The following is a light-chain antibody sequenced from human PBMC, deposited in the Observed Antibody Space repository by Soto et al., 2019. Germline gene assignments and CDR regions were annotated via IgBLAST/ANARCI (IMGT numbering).Light chain of an antibody. CDR3: QQYGSSPKT. V-gene: IGKV3-20*01. CDR1: QTISSTY. J-gene: IGKJ1*01. CDR2: ATS. Sequence: EIVLTQCPGTLSLSPGDRATLSCRAIQTISSTYLAWYQQKPGQAPRLLIYATSTRATGIPDRFSGSGSGTDFTLTISRMEPEDFAVYYCQQYGSSPKTFGQGTKVDIK.